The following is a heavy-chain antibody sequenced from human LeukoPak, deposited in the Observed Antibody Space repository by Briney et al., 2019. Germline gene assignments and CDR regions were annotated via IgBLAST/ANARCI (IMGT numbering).Heavy chain of an antibody. CDR2: IIPILGIA. J-gene: IGHJ3*02. Sequence: GSSVKVSCKASGGTFSSYIISWVRQAPGQGLEWMGRIIPILGIANYAQKFQGRVTITADKSTSTAYMELSSLRSEDTAVYYCAREDPQSRAFDIWGQGTMVTVSP. V-gene: IGHV1-69*04. CDR1: GGTFSSYI. CDR3: AREDPQSRAFDI.